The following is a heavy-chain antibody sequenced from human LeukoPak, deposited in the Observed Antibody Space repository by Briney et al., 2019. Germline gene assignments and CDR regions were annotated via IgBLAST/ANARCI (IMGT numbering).Heavy chain of an antibody. CDR2: INPNSGGT. V-gene: IGHV1-2*02. CDR1: GYTFIGYY. Sequence: ASVKVSCKASGYTFIGYYMHWVRQAPGQGLEWMGWINPNSGGTNYAQKFQGRVTMTRDTSISTAYMELSRLRSDDTAVYYCARAADSSGWFPFDYWGQGTLVTVSS. J-gene: IGHJ4*02. CDR3: ARAADSSGWFPFDY. D-gene: IGHD6-19*01.